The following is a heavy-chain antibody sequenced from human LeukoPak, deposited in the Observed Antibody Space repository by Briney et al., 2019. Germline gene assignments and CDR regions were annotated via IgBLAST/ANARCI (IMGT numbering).Heavy chain of an antibody. CDR1: DGSFSGYY. CDR3: ARELAEGSGNFDY. J-gene: IGHJ4*02. V-gene: IGHV4-34*01. Sequence: SETLSLTCAVYDGSFSGYYWSWIRQPPGKGLEWIGEINHSGSTNYNPSLKSRVTISVDTSKNQFSLKPSSVTAADTAVYYCARELAEGSGNFDYWGQGTLVIVSS. CDR2: INHSGST. D-gene: IGHD6-19*01.